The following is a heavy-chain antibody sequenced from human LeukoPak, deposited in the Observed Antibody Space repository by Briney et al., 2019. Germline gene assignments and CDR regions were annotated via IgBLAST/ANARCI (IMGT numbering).Heavy chain of an antibody. CDR1: GFTFNVYA. CDR2: MRTRKNNFAT. J-gene: IGHJ4*02. Sequence: GGSLRLSCAASGFTFNVYAIHWVRQPSGRGLEWVGRMRTRKNNFATSYAVALKGRVTVPRDDSKNMAYLQIDSLRADDTAVYYCARAEYGLDYWGRGTLVTVSS. V-gene: IGHV3-73*01. CDR3: ARAEYGLDY. D-gene: IGHD2-2*01.